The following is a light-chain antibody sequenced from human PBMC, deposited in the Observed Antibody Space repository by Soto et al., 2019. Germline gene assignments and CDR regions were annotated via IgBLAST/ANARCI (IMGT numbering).Light chain of an antibody. CDR1: QSLSSN. CDR2: GAS. CDR3: QQYNNWPLYT. V-gene: IGKV3-15*01. Sequence: EIVMTQSPATLSVSPGERATLSCRASQSLSSNLAWYQQKPAQAPRLLIYGASTRATGVPGRFSGRGSGTEFTLTISSLQSEDFAVYYCQQYNNWPLYTFGQGTKLEIK. J-gene: IGKJ2*01.